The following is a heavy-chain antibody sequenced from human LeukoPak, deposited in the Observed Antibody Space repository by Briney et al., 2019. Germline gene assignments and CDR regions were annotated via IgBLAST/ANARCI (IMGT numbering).Heavy chain of an antibody. D-gene: IGHD2-2*02. CDR2: ISAYNGST. CDR1: GYTFTSYG. CDR3: ARGLAEYCSSTSCYTGPYNWFDP. J-gene: IGHJ5*02. Sequence: ASVKVSCKASGYTFTSYGISWVRQAPGQGLEWMGWISAYNGSTNYAQKLQGRVTMTTDTSTSTAYMELRSLRSDDTAVYYCARGLAEYCSSTSCYTGPYNWFDPWGQGTLVTVSS. V-gene: IGHV1-18*01.